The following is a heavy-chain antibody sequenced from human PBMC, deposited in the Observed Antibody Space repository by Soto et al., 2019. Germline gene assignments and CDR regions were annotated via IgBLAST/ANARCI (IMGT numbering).Heavy chain of an antibody. CDR2: IYYSRST. Sequence: SETLSLTCTVSGGSISSSSYYWGWIRQPPGKGLEWIGSIYYSRSTYYNKSLKSQDTISVDTSKKQISLKLRTMTAADTAVYYCARYYDSSGYFDYWGQGTLVTVS. J-gene: IGHJ4*02. V-gene: IGHV4-39*01. CDR1: GGSISSSSYY. D-gene: IGHD3-22*01. CDR3: ARYYDSSGYFDY.